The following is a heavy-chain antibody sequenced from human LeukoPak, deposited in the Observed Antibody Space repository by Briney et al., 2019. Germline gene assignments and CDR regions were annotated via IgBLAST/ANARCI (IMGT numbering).Heavy chain of an antibody. Sequence: PGGSLRLSCAASGFTFSSYAMSWVRQAPGKGLEWVSAISGSGGSTYYADSVKGRFTISRDNSKNTLYLQMNSLRAEDTAVYYCAKDRRYSILLVGGAEYFQHWGQGTLVTVSS. V-gene: IGHV3-23*01. CDR2: ISGSGGST. J-gene: IGHJ1*01. D-gene: IGHD6-13*01. CDR1: GFTFSSYA. CDR3: AKDRRYSILLVGGAEYFQH.